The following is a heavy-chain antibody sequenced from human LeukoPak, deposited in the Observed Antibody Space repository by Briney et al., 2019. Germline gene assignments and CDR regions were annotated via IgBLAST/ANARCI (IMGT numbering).Heavy chain of an antibody. CDR3: ARGGIPGDGYNP. Sequence: PGGSLRLSCAASGFTFSSYAMHWVRQAPGKGLEYVSAISSNGGSTYYANSVKGRFTISRDNSKNTLYLQMGSLRAEDMAVYYCARGGIPGDGYNPWGQGTLVTVSS. J-gene: IGHJ5*02. CDR1: GFTFSSYA. D-gene: IGHD5-24*01. V-gene: IGHV3-64*01. CDR2: ISSNGGST.